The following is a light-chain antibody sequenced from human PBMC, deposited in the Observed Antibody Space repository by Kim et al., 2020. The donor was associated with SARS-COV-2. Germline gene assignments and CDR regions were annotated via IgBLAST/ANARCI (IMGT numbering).Light chain of an antibody. Sequence: VSPGQTARITCSGDALPKQYVYWYQQKPGQAPVLVIYKDTERPSGIPERFSASTSGTTVTLTISGVQAEDEADYYCQSADSSGTYVFGTGTKVTVL. CDR3: QSADSSGTYV. CDR2: KDT. J-gene: IGLJ1*01. CDR1: ALPKQY. V-gene: IGLV3-25*03.